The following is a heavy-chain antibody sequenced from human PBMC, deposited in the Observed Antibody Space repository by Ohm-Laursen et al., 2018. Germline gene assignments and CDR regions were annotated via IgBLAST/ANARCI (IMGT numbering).Heavy chain of an antibody. CDR2: ITHSGGT. Sequence: TLSLTGAVFGGSFSGNSWTWVRQSPGKGLEWIGEITHSGGTDYNPSLKSRLIMTVDPSKNQFSLNLTSVTAADTAVYYCTRGRLYPSPLDPWGQGSLVTVSS. D-gene: IGHD5/OR15-5a*01. V-gene: IGHV4-34*01. CDR3: TRGRLYPSPLDP. CDR1: GGSFSGNS. J-gene: IGHJ5*02.